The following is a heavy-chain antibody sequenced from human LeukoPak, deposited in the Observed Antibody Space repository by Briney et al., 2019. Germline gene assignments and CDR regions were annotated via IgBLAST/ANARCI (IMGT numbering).Heavy chain of an antibody. J-gene: IGHJ4*02. V-gene: IGHV1-2*02. D-gene: IGHD4-17*01. CDR3: ARPSDYGDYIDY. CDR2: INTNSGAT. Sequence: ASVKVSCKGSGYTFTDYYMHWVRQAPGQGLEWMAKINTNSGATAYAERFQGRVTLTRDTSISTMYMELRTLTSGDTAVYYCARPSDYGDYIDYWGQGTPVTVSS. CDR1: GYTFTDYY.